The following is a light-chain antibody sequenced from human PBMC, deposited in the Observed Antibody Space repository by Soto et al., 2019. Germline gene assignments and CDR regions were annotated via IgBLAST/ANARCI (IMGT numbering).Light chain of an antibody. CDR2: DAF. J-gene: IGKJ1*01. CDR3: QQRSNWPWT. CDR1: QSVSSY. V-gene: IGKV3-11*01. Sequence: EIVLTQSPATLSLSPGERATLSCRASQSVSSYLVWYQQKPGQAPRLLIYDAFKRATGIPARFSGSGSGTDFSLTISSLEPEDFAIYYRQQRSNWPWTFGQGTKV.